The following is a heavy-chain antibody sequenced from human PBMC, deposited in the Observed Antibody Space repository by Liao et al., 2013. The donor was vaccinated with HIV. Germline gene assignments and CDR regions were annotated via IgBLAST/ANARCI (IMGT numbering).Heavy chain of an antibody. CDR1: GGSISSPSYY. D-gene: IGHD5-18*01. Sequence: QLQLQESGPGLVKPSETLSLTCTVSGGSISSPSYYWGWIRQPPGKGLEWIGEINLSGSTNYSPSLKSRVTISVDTSKNQFSLKLSSVTAADTAVYYCARGRIHLWFPRHFDYWGQGTLVTVSS. V-gene: IGHV4-39*07. J-gene: IGHJ4*02. CDR3: ARGRIHLWFPRHFDY. CDR2: INLSGST.